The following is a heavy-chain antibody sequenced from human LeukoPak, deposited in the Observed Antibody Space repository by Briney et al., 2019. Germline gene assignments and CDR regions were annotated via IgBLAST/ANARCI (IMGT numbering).Heavy chain of an antibody. V-gene: IGHV3-30*18. CDR1: GFTISSYG. J-gene: IGHJ6*04. Sequence: GRSLRLSCAVSGFTISSYGMHWVRQAPGKGLEWVAVISYDGSNKYYADSVNGRFTISRDNSKNTLYLQMNSLRAEDPAVYYCAKSMVRGVIGPQYGMDVWGKGTTVTVSS. CDR2: ISYDGSNK. D-gene: IGHD3-10*01. CDR3: AKSMVRGVIGPQYGMDV.